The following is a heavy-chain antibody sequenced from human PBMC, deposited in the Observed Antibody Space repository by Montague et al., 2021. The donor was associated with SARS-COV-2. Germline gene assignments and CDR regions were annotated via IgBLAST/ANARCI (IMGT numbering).Heavy chain of an antibody. CDR2: ISYDGSNK. J-gene: IGHJ6*02. D-gene: IGHD3-10*01. Sequence: SLRLSCPASGFTFSSYAMHWVRQAPGKGLEWVAVISYDGSNKYHADSVKGRFTISRDNSKNTLYLQMNSLRAEDTAVYYCARDREITMVRGAPLYGMDVWGQGTTVTVSS. V-gene: IGHV3-30-3*01. CDR1: GFTFSSYA. CDR3: ARDREITMVRGAPLYGMDV.